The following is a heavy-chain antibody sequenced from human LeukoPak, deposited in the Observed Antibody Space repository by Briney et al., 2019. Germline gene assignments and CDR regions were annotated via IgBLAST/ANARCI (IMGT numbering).Heavy chain of an antibody. CDR1: GGSISSDS. CDR2: IYSSGST. Sequence: SETLSLTCTVSGGSISSDSWSWIRQSAGKGLEWIGRIYSSGSTTYNPSLKSRVSMSVDTSKNQFSLMLTSVTAADTAVYYCASNIEGLYWYFDLWGRGTLVTVSS. J-gene: IGHJ2*01. V-gene: IGHV4-4*07. CDR3: ASNIEGLYWYFDL.